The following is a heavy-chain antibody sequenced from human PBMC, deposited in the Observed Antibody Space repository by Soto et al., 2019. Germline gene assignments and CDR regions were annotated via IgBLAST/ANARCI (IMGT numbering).Heavy chain of an antibody. CDR1: GVTFSSYA. V-gene: IGHV1-69*12. CDR2: IIPIFGTA. J-gene: IGHJ6*02. Sequence: QVQLVQSGAEVKKPGSSVKVSCKASGVTFSSYAISWVRQAPGQGLEWMGGIIPIFGTANYAQKFQGRVTITEDESTSTAYMELSSLRSEDTAVYYCARVPYCSGGSCYYGMDVWAQGTTVTVSS. D-gene: IGHD2-15*01. CDR3: ARVPYCSGGSCYYGMDV.